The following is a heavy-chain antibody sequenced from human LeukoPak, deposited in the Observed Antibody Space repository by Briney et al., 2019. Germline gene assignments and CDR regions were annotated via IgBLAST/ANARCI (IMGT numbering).Heavy chain of an antibody. CDR1: GGSVSSGSYY. Sequence: SETLSLTCTVSGGSVSSGSYYWSWIRQPPGKGPEWIGYIYYSGSTNYNPSLKSRVTISVDTSKNQFSLKLSSVTAADTAVYYCARERMEGGKMGYYFDYWGQGTLVTVSS. CDR2: IYYSGST. CDR3: ARERMEGGKMGYYFDY. D-gene: IGHD4-23*01. V-gene: IGHV4-61*01. J-gene: IGHJ4*02.